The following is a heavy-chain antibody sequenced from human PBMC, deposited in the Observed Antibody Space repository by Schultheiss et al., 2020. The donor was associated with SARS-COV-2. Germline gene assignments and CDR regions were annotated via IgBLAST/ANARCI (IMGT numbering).Heavy chain of an antibody. Sequence: SETLSLTCTVSGGSISSYYWSWIRQPAGKGLEWIGRIYTSGSTNYNPSLKSLVTMSVDTSKNQFSLKLSSVTAADTAVYYCARERPDYGDYLHDYWGQGTLVTVSS. D-gene: IGHD4-17*01. CDR2: IYTSGST. CDR3: ARERPDYGDYLHDY. V-gene: IGHV4-4*07. CDR1: GGSISSYY. J-gene: IGHJ4*02.